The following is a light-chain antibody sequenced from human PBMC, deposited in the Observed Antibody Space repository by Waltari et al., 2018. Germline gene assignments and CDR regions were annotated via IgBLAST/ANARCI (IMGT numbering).Light chain of an antibody. V-gene: IGKV3-11*01. CDR3: YQHSSGYS. CDR2: SAS. Sequence: VILTQSPATLSLSPGERATLSCRASQSVTSYLAWYQQKPGQAPRLLIHSASNRATGIPDRFSGSGSGTEFTLTISSLEPEDVGVYHCYQHSSGYSFGQGTKVEIK. J-gene: IGKJ2*03. CDR1: QSVTSY.